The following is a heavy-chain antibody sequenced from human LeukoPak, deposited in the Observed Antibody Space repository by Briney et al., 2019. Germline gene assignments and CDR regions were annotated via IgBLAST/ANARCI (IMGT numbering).Heavy chain of an antibody. CDR1: GGSISSSSYY. J-gene: IGHJ2*01. CDR2: IYYSGST. D-gene: IGHD4-17*01. Sequence: SETLSLTCTVSGGSISSSSYYWGWIRQSPGKGLEWIGSIYYSGSTYYNPSLKSRVTISVDTSKNQFSLKLSSVTAADTAVYYCARDRRAPVTPPVQYFDLWGRGTLVTVSS. V-gene: IGHV4-39*07. CDR3: ARDRRAPVTPPVQYFDL.